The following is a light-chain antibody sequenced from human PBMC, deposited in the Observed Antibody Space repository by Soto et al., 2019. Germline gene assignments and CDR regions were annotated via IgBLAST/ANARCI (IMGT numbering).Light chain of an antibody. V-gene: IGKV3-15*01. Sequence: EIVMTQSPATLSVSTGERATLSCRASQSVSNNLAWYQQKRGQAPRLLIYGASTRATGIPARFCGSGSGTEFTLIISSLQSEDFAVYYCQQYNKGPLITCGQGT. CDR1: QSVSNN. J-gene: IGKJ5*01. CDR3: QQYNKGPLIT. CDR2: GAS.